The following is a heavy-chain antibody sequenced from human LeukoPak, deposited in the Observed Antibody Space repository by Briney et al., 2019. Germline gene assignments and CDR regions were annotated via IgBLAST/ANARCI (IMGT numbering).Heavy chain of an antibody. J-gene: IGHJ5*02. D-gene: IGHD3-16*01. Sequence: SETLSLSCSASGFSFTTYYWSWIRQATGKGLEWIGYVSHDGTTNYTPSPRSRVIMSVDTANNTISLRLTSVTAADTAIYYCARLECYDVVGCYNHWGRGTQVTVS. CDR2: VSHDGTT. CDR1: GFSFTTYY. CDR3: ARLECYDVVGCYNH. V-gene: IGHV4-59*08.